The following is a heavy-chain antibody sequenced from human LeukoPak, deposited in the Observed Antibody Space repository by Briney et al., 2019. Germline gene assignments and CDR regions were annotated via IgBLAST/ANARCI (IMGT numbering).Heavy chain of an antibody. CDR1: GGSISSGGYY. D-gene: IGHD6-13*01. V-gene: IGHV4-31*03. CDR3: ARAPGYSSSWLLDY. CDR2: IYYGGST. J-gene: IGHJ4*02. Sequence: SETLSLTCTVSGGSISSGGYYWSWIRQHPGKGLEWIGYIYYGGSTYYNPSLKSRVTISVDTSKNQFSLKLSSVTAADTAVYYCARAPGYSSSWLLDYWGQGTLVTVSS.